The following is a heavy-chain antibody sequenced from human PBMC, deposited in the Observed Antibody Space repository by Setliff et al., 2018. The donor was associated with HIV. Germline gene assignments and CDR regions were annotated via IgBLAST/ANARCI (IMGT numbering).Heavy chain of an antibody. CDR2: IYHSGST. D-gene: IGHD3-10*01. CDR3: ARTQQTYYYGSGSYYPEYYYMDV. CDR1: GGSFSGYY. Sequence: PSETLSLTCAVFGGSFSGYYWSWIRQPPGKGLEWIGEIYHSGSTDYNPSLKSRVTISVDTSKNQFSLNLSSVTAADTAVYYCARTQQTYYYGSGSYYPEYYYMDVWGKGTTVTVSS. V-gene: IGHV4-34*01. J-gene: IGHJ6*03.